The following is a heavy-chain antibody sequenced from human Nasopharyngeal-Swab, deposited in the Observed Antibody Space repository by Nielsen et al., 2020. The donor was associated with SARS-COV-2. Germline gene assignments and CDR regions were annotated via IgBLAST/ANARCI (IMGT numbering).Heavy chain of an antibody. CDR2: IYYSGST. CDR3: AREDSSSWYRYYFDY. J-gene: IGHJ4*02. Sequence: SETLSLTCTVSGGSISSSGYYWSWIRQHPGKGLEWIGYIYYSGSTYYNPSLKSRVTISVDTPKNQFSLKLSSVTAADTAVYYCAREDSSSWYRYYFDYWGQGTLVTVSS. V-gene: IGHV4-31*03. D-gene: IGHD6-13*01. CDR1: GGSISSSGYY.